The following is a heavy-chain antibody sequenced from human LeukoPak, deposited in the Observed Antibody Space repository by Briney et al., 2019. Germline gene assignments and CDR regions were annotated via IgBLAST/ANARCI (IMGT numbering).Heavy chain of an antibody. J-gene: IGHJ5*02. Sequence: TGGSLRLSCAASGFTFSSYSMNWVRQAPGKGLEWVSYISSSSSTIYYADSVKGRFTISRDNAKNSLYLQMNSLRDEDTAVYYCARDGGYMAVAGTGWFDPWGQGTLVTVSS. CDR3: ARDGGYMAVAGTGWFDP. CDR2: ISSSSSTI. D-gene: IGHD6-19*01. CDR1: GFTFSSYS. V-gene: IGHV3-48*02.